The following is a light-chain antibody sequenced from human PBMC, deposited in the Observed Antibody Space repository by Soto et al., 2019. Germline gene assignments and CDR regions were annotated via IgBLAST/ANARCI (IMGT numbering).Light chain of an antibody. CDR3: QQYNSYSRT. CDR2: DAS. V-gene: IGKV1-5*01. CDR1: RSISSW. Sequence: DIEMTQSPSTLSAYVGDRVTITCRASRSISSWLAWYQQKPGKAPKLLIYDASSLESGVPSRFSASGSGTEFTLTISRLQPDDFATYYCQQYNSYSRTFGQGTKVDI. J-gene: IGKJ1*01.